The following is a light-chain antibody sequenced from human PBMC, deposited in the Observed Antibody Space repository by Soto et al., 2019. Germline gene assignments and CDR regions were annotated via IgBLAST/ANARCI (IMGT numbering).Light chain of an antibody. V-gene: IGKV1-27*01. CDR3: QKYSSVPV. CDR1: QGIRNF. Sequence: DIQMTQSPTSLSASDGDRVTITCRASQGIRNFVAWYQQKPGKPPKLLIYAASTLQSGVPSRFSGSGSGTDFTLTINSLQPEDVATYSCQKYSSVPVFGPGTKVEIK. CDR2: AAS. J-gene: IGKJ3*01.